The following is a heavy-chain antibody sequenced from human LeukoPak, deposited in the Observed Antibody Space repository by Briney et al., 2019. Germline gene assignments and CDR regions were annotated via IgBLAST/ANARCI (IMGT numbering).Heavy chain of an antibody. J-gene: IGHJ4*02. V-gene: IGHV3-23*01. Sequence: GGSLRLSCAASGFTFSSYAMSWVRQAPGKGLEWVSAISGSGGSTYYADSVKGRFTISRDNSKNTLYLQMNSLRAEDTAAYYCAKMDIVVVVAARIFDYWGQGTLVTVSS. D-gene: IGHD2-15*01. CDR2: ISGSGGST. CDR3: AKMDIVVVVAARIFDY. CDR1: GFTFSSYA.